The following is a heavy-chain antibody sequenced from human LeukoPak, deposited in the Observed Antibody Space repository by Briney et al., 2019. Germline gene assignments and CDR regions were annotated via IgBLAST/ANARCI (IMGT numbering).Heavy chain of an antibody. CDR3: VRDLDTAMVSRWFDP. V-gene: IGHV3-7*01. D-gene: IGHD5-18*01. J-gene: IGHJ5*02. Sequence: PGGSLRLSCAASGFTFSSYWMTWVRQAPGKGLEWVANIKQDGSEKYYVDSVKGRFTISRDNAKNSLYLQMNSLRAEDTAFYYCVRDLDTAMVSRWFDPWGQGTLVTVSS. CDR2: IKQDGSEK. CDR1: GFTFSSYW.